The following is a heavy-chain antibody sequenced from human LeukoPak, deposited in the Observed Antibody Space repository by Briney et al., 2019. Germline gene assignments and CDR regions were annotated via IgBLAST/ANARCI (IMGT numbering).Heavy chain of an antibody. CDR2: IYYSGST. CDR3: ARDYDILTGYRWGFDY. CDR1: GDSISSSSSY. J-gene: IGHJ4*02. Sequence: SETLSLTCTVSGDSISSSSSYWGWIRQPPGEGLEWIGSIYYSGSTYYNTSLKSRVTISVDTSKNQFSLRLNSVTAADTAVYFCARDYDILTGYRWGFDYWGQGTLVTVSS. D-gene: IGHD3-9*01. V-gene: IGHV4-39*02.